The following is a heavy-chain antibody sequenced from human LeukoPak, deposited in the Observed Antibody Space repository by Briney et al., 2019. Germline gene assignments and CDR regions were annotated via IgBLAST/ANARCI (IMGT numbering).Heavy chain of an antibody. CDR3: ARGVNWNTASLDAFDI. V-gene: IGHV1-2*02. Sequence: ASVKVSCKASGYTFTGYYMHWVRQAPGQGLEWMGWINPNSGGTNYAQKFQGRVTMTRDTSISTAYMELSRLRSDDTAVYYCARGVNWNTASLDAFDIWGQGTMVTVSS. CDR2: INPNSGGT. D-gene: IGHD1-1*01. J-gene: IGHJ3*02. CDR1: GYTFTGYY.